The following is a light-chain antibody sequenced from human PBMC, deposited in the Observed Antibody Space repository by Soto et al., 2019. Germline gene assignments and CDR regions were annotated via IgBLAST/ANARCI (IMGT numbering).Light chain of an antibody. Sequence: QLVLTQPPSVSGAPGQRVTISCTGSSSNIGAGYDVHWYQQLPGTAPKLLIYHNSNRPSGVPDRFSGSKSGTSASLAITGLQAEDEADYYCQSYDSSLSGSRVFGTGTKVTVL. CDR2: HNS. V-gene: IGLV1-40*01. J-gene: IGLJ1*01. CDR3: QSYDSSLSGSRV. CDR1: SSNIGAGYD.